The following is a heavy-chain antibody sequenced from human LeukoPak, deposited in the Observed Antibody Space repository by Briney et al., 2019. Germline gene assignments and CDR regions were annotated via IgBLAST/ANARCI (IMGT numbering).Heavy chain of an antibody. J-gene: IGHJ3*02. CDR3: ARGIFTMVRGAHGDAFDI. CDR2: IYYSGST. V-gene: IGHV4-59*08. Sequence: SETLSLTCTVSSGSISSYYWSWIRQPPGKGLEWIGYIYYSGSTNYNPSLKSRVTISVDTSKNQFSLKLSSVTAADTAVYYCARGIFTMVRGAHGDAFDIWGQGTMVTVSS. CDR1: SGSISSYY. D-gene: IGHD3-10*01.